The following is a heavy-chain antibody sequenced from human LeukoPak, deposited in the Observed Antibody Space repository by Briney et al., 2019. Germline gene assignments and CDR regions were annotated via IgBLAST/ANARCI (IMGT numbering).Heavy chain of an antibody. CDR1: GGSFSGYY. Sequence: SETLSLTCAVYGGSFSGYYWSWIRQPPGKGLEWIGEINHSGSTNYNPSLKSRVTISVDTSKNQFSLKLSSVTAADTAVYYCARYPRIVTMVRGVIITGYYFDYWGQGTLVTVSS. CDR3: ARYPRIVTMVRGVIITGYYFDY. D-gene: IGHD3-10*01. J-gene: IGHJ4*02. CDR2: INHSGST. V-gene: IGHV4-34*01.